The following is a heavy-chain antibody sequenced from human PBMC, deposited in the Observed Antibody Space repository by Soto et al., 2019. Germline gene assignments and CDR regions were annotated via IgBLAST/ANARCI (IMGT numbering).Heavy chain of an antibody. CDR3: ARDVSSSSSWYQYYYYYGMDV. V-gene: IGHV3-21*01. J-gene: IGHJ6*02. D-gene: IGHD6-13*01. Sequence: GGSLRLSCAASGFTLSSYSMNWVRQAPGKGLEWVSSISSSSSYIYYADSVKGRFTISRDNAKNSLYLQMNSLRAEDTAVYYCARDVSSSSSWYQYYYYYGMDVWGQGTTVTVS. CDR1: GFTLSSYS. CDR2: ISSSSSYI.